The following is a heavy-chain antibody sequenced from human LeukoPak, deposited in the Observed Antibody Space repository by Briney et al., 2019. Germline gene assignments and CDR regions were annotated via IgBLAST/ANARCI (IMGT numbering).Heavy chain of an antibody. D-gene: IGHD3-22*01. CDR1: GFTFNNYA. V-gene: IGHV3-23*01. CDR2: ISGSGGST. Sequence: GGSLRLSCAASGFTFNNYAMSWVRQAPGKGLEWVSAISGSGGSTYYADSVKGRFTISRDNSKNTLYMQMNSLRAEDTAVYYCAKSHDSSGSDYWGQGTLVTVSS. J-gene: IGHJ4*02. CDR3: AKSHDSSGSDY.